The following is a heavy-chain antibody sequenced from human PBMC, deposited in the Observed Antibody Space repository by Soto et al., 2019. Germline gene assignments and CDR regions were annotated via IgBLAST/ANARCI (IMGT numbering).Heavy chain of an antibody. D-gene: IGHD2-15*01. J-gene: IGHJ3*02. CDR1: GGSMSGSGFY. CDR2: IYYSGSA. V-gene: IGHV4-39*02. Sequence: QLQLQESGPRLAKPSETLSLTCTVSGGSMSGSGFYWGWIRQPPGKGLEWMGSIYYSGSAYYKPTCPIRLITSVDTSKNDLSLKLSYVTAADTAGYYCATLSVVVGASTAAFSIWGQGTMFSVSS. CDR3: ATLSVVVGASTAAFSI.